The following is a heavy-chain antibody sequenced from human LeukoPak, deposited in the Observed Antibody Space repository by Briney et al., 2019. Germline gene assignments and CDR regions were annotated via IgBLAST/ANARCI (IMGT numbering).Heavy chain of an antibody. D-gene: IGHD1-7*01. CDR3: AEDSGGELPHFDY. J-gene: IGHJ4*02. CDR1: GFTFSSYG. V-gene: IGHV3-30*18. CDR2: ISYDGSNK. Sequence: PGRSLRLSCAASGFTFSSYGMHWVRQAPGKGLEWVAVISYDGSNKYYADSVKGRFTISRDNSKNTLYLQMNSLRAEDTAVYYCAEDSGGELPHFDYWGQGTLVTVSS.